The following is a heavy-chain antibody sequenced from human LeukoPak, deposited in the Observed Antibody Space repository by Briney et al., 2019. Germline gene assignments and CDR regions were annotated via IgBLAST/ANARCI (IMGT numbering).Heavy chain of an antibody. J-gene: IGHJ5*02. V-gene: IGHV4-34*01. CDR1: GGSFSGCY. Sequence: PSETLSLTCAVYGGSFSGCYWSWIRQPPGKGLEWIGEINHSGSTNYNPSLKSRVTISVDTSKNQFSLKLSSVTAADTAVYYCARGPRESYCSSTSCYTRSGWFDPWGQGTLVTVSS. CDR2: INHSGST. CDR3: ARGPRESYCSSTSCYTRSGWFDP. D-gene: IGHD2-2*02.